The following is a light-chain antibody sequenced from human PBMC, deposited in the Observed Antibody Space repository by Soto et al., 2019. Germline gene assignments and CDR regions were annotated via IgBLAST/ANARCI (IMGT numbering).Light chain of an antibody. CDR3: QQYDTFWT. V-gene: IGKV1-5*01. J-gene: IGKJ1*01. CDR2: DVS. CDR1: QIISSW. Sequence: DIQMTQSPSTLSASVGDRVTITCRASQIISSWLAWYQQKPGKAPKLLIYDVSTLESGVPSRFSGSGSGTEFTLTTSSLQPDDFATYYCQQYDTFWTFGQGTKVDIK.